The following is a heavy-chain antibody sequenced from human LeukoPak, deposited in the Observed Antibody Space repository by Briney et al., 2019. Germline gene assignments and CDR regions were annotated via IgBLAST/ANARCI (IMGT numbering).Heavy chain of an antibody. V-gene: IGHV4-39*07. CDR3: ARQISYDSSSGRDY. CDR2: IYYGGST. Sequence: PSETLSLTCTVSGGSISSSSYYWGWIRQPRGKGLEWIGSIYYGGSTYYNPSLKSRVTISVDTSKNQFSLKLSSVTAADTAVYYCARQISYDSSSGRDYWGQGTLVTVSS. CDR1: GGSISSSSYY. D-gene: IGHD3-22*01. J-gene: IGHJ4*02.